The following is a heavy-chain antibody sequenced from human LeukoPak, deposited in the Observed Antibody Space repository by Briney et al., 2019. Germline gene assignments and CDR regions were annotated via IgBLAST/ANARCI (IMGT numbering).Heavy chain of an antibody. CDR1: GFTFNDYA. V-gene: IGHV3-43*02. CDR3: AKTPPSYGR. CDR2: ISGDGATT. Sequence: GGSLRLSCAVSGFTFNDYAMHWVRQAPGKGLEWVSLISGDGATTYYADSVKGRFTISRDNSKNSLYLQMNSLRAEDTALYYCAKTPPSYGRWGQGTLVTVSS. D-gene: IGHD1-14*01. J-gene: IGHJ4*02.